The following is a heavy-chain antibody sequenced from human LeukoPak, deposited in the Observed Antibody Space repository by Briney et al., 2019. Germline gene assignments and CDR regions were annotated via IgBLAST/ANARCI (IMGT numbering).Heavy chain of an antibody. V-gene: IGHV3-30*04. CDR2: ISYDGSNK. J-gene: IGHJ4*02. CDR3: AKGRDAASYYLDY. CDR1: GFTFSSYA. Sequence: GGSLRLSCAASGFTFSSYAMHWVRQAPGKGLGWVAVISYDGSNKYYADSVKGRFTISRDNSEDTLYLQMNSLRAEDTAVYYCAKGRDAASYYLDYWGQGTLVSVSS. D-gene: IGHD2-15*01.